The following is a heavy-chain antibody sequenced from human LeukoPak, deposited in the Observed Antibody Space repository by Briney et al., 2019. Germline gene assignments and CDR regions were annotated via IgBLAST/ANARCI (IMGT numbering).Heavy chain of an antibody. CDR2: ISAYNGNT. D-gene: IGHD1-26*01. CDR1: GYTFTSYG. CDR3: ARAGENYYDFYY. J-gene: IGHJ4*02. Sequence: ASVKVSCKASGYTFTSYGISWVRQAPGQGLEWMGWISAYNGNTNYAQKLQGRVTMTTDTSTSIVYMELSSLGSEDTAVYYCARAGENYYDFYYWGQGTLVTVSS. V-gene: IGHV1-18*01.